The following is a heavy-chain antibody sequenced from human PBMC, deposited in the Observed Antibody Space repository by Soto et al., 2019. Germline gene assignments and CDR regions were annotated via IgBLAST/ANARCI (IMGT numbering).Heavy chain of an antibody. Sequence: ASVKVSCKASGYTFTGYYMHWVRQAPGQGLEWMGWINPNSGGTNYAQKFQGRVTVTRDTSISTAYMELSRLRSDDTAVYYCARGTAGDFWSGYYSSTYMDVWGKGTTVTVSS. CDR2: INPNSGGT. J-gene: IGHJ6*03. D-gene: IGHD3-3*01. V-gene: IGHV1-2*02. CDR3: ARGTAGDFWSGYYSSTYMDV. CDR1: GYTFTGYY.